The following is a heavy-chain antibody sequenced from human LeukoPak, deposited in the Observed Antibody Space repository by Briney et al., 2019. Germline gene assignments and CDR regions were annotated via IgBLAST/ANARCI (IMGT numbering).Heavy chain of an antibody. Sequence: GGSLRLSCAASGFTFSSYAMSWVRQVPGKGLEWVGRIRRKTDGETTDHAAPVKGRFTISRDDSKNTLYLQMNSLKTEDTAVYYCVTDLVIKGYFDYWGQGAPVTVSS. CDR3: VTDLVIKGYFDY. D-gene: IGHD2-21*01. CDR1: GFTFSSYA. J-gene: IGHJ4*02. V-gene: IGHV3-15*01. CDR2: IRRKTDGETT.